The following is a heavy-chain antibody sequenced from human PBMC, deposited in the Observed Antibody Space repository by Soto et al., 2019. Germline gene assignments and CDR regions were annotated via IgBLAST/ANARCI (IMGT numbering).Heavy chain of an antibody. CDR1: GGTFSSYA. J-gene: IGHJ6*02. D-gene: IGHD6-19*01. V-gene: IGHV1-69*01. CDR3: ASTVAEDDYYYYGMDV. CDR2: IIPIFGTA. Sequence: QVQLVQSGAEVKKPGSSVKVSCKASGGTFSSYAISWVRQAPGQGLEWMGGIIPIFGTANYAQKFQGRVTITADESTSTAYMELSSLRSEDTAVYYCASTVAEDDYYYYGMDVWGQGTTVTVSS.